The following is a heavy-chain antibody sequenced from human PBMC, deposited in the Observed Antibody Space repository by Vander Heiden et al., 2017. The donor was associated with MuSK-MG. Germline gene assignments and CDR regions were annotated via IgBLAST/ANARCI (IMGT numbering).Heavy chain of an antibody. J-gene: IGHJ5*02. CDR3: ARRGSGWYVEWFDP. Sequence: LVRQAPGKGLEWVANIKQDGSEKYYVDSVKGRFTISRDHAKNSLYLRMTSLRAEDTAVYYCARRGSGWYVEWFDPWGQGTLVTVSS. D-gene: IGHD6-19*01. V-gene: IGHV3-7*01. CDR2: IKQDGSEK.